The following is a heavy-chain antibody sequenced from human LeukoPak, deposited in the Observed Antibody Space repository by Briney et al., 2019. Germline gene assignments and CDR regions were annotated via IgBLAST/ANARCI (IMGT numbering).Heavy chain of an antibody. Sequence: SETLSLTCTVSGGSISSYYWSWIRQPAGKGLEWIGRIYISGSTNYNPSLKSRVTMSVDTAKNQFSLKLSSVTAADTAAYYCVRWTPRAFDYWGQGTLVTVSS. J-gene: IGHJ4*02. D-gene: IGHD3/OR15-3a*01. CDR2: IYISGST. CDR3: VRWTPRAFDY. CDR1: GGSISSYY. V-gene: IGHV4-4*07.